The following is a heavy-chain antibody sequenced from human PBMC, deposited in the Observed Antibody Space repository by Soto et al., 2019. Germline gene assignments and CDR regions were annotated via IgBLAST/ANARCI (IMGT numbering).Heavy chain of an antibody. CDR2: IFHSGHT. D-gene: IGHD3-22*01. Sequence: QLQLQESGSGLVKPSQTLSLTCAVSGGSISSGTYSWSWIRQPPGEGLEWIGYIFHSGHTYYNPSLKSRVTISIDTSKNQFSLKLSSVTAADTAAYYCVRDGDYYDSAGYLTIWGQGTMVTVSS. CDR1: GGSISSGTYS. CDR3: VRDGDYYDSAGYLTI. V-gene: IGHV4-30-2*01. J-gene: IGHJ3*02.